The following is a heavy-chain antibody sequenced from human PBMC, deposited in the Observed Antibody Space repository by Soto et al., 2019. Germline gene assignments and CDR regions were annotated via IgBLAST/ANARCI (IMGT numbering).Heavy chain of an antibody. Sequence: SETLSLTCTVSGGSINGLYWSWIRQPPGKGLEWIGYIYYTGNTNYNPSLKSRVSMSVDTSKNQFSLKLNSVTATDTALYYCAKYVRDSGTYYLDYWGQGTLVTVSS. CDR1: GGSINGLY. J-gene: IGHJ4*02. CDR3: AKYVRDSGTYYLDY. CDR2: IYYTGNT. V-gene: IGHV4-59*08. D-gene: IGHD1-26*01.